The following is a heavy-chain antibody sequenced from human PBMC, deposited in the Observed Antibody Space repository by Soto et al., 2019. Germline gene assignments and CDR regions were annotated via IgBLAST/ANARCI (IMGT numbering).Heavy chain of an antibody. CDR2: SISGDNT. D-gene: IGHD2-21*01. Sequence: EVQLLESGGGLVQPGGSLRLSCAASGFTFSNYGMSWVRQAPGKGLEWVSSISGDNTFYAGSVKGRFTISRDNAKNTLYLQMHSLTAEDTAVYYCSKSPTSDCNSGACSLRSWGQGTLVTVSS. CDR3: SKSPTSDCNSGACSLRS. CDR1: GFTFSNYG. V-gene: IGHV3-23*01. J-gene: IGHJ5*02.